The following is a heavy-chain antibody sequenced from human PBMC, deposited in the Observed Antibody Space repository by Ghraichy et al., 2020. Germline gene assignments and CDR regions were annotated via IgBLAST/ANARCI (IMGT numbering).Heavy chain of an antibody. CDR3: ARGSGNYNSYYSCMDV. V-gene: IGHV3-13*01. J-gene: IGHJ6*02. CDR2: IGTAGDT. Sequence: GGSLRLSCAASGFTFSSYDMHWVRQATGKGLEWVSGIGTAGDTFYPGSVKGRFTISRENAKNSLYLQMNSLRAGDTAVYYCARGSGNYNSYYSCMDVWGQGTTVTVSS. D-gene: IGHD3-3*01. CDR1: GFTFSSYD.